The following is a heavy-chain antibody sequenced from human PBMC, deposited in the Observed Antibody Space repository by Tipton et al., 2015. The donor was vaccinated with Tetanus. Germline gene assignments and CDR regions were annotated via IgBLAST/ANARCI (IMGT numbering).Heavy chain of an antibody. J-gene: IGHJ4*02. CDR3: ARARGVAVAGGDY. V-gene: IGHV3-74*01. CDR1: GFTISGYW. Sequence: GSLRLSCAASGFTISGYWMHWVRQAPGKGLVWVSRIRSDGSTTYYADSVKGRFTISRDNSKNTLYLQMNSLRVEDTAVYYCARARGVAVAGGDYWGQGTLVTVSS. D-gene: IGHD6-19*01. CDR2: IRSDGSTT.